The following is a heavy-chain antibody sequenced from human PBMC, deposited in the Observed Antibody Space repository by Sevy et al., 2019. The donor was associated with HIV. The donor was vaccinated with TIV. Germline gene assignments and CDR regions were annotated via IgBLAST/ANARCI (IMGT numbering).Heavy chain of an antibody. V-gene: IGHV3-23*01. Sequence: GGSLRLSCAASGFTFSSYAMSWVRQAPGKGLEWVSAISGSGGSTYYADSVKGRFTISRDNSKNTLYLQMNSLRAEDTAVYYCAKVIGEGSYYDSSGYYYGGYFDYWAREPWSPSPQ. J-gene: IGHJ4*02. CDR3: AKVIGEGSYYDSSGYYYGGYFDY. CDR1: GFTFSSYA. CDR2: ISGSGGST. D-gene: IGHD3-22*01.